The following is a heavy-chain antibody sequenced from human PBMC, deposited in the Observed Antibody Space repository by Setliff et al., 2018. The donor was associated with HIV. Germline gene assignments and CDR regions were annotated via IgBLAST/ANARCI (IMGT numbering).Heavy chain of an antibody. J-gene: IGHJ4*02. CDR3: ARGKDPGLYFDN. CDR1: GDSITRGGYY. Sequence: KTSETLSLTCAVSGDSITRGGYYWSWIRQFAGKGLEWIADIYYSGRTNYNPSLKSRLTVSIDTSKNHLSLKLTSMTAAGTAMYFCARGKDPGLYFDNWRQVMLVTVSS. V-gene: IGHV4-31*11. D-gene: IGHD2-15*01. CDR2: IYYSGRT.